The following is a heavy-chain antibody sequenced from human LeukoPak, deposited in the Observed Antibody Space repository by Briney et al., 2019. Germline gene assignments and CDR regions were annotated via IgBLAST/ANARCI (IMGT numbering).Heavy chain of an antibody. CDR3: ARGTDRTPLTGYYSFVY. CDR2: VSDTGRA. J-gene: IGHJ4*02. D-gene: IGHD3-9*01. CDR1: GGSITGYY. V-gene: IGHV4-4*07. Sequence: SETLSLTCTVSGGSITGYYWTWIRQTAGKGLEWIGRVSDTGRAYYNPSLERRVTISLDTSNNRFSPKVTSVTGADPAVYYCARGTDRTPLTGYYSFVYWGQGGLASASS.